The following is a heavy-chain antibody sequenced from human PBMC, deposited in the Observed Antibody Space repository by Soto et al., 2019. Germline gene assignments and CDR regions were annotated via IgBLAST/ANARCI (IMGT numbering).Heavy chain of an antibody. CDR2: IDNSGANT. J-gene: IGHJ4*02. CDR3: AKRKYCPSTTCFDY. Sequence: GGSLRLSCAPSGFTFRTFAMIWVRQPPGKGLEWVSAIDNSGANTYYAESVKGRFTISRDDSENTLYLQMSSLRAEDTAVYYCAKRKYCPSTTCFDYWGQGTQVTVSS. D-gene: IGHD2-2*01. V-gene: IGHV3-23*01. CDR1: GFTFRTFA.